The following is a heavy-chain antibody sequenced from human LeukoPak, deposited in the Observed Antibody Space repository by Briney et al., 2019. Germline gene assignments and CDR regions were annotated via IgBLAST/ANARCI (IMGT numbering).Heavy chain of an antibody. CDR2: IYYSGST. CDR3: ARGSYWFDP. CDR1: GGSISSYY. V-gene: IGHV4-59*01. Sequence: SETLSLTCTVSGGSISSYYWSWIRQPPGKGLEWIGNIYYSGSTNYNPSLKSRVTISVDTSKNQFSLKLTSVTAADTPVYYCARGSYWFDPWGQGTLVTVSS. J-gene: IGHJ5*02.